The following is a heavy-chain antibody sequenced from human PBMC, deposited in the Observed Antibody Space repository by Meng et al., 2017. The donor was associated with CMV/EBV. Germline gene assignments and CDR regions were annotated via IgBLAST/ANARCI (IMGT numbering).Heavy chain of an antibody. CDR3: AREDIVVVPAARGFDY. CDR2: IYTSGST. Sequence: QGRPKEPGTGLGTPSYTLSLTGTVSGGSISSDYWSWIRQPAGKGLEWIGRIYTSGSTNYNPSLKSRVTMSVDTSKNQFSLKLSSVTAADTAVYYCAREDIVVVPAARGFDYWGQGTLVTVSS. J-gene: IGHJ4*02. CDR1: GGSISSDY. V-gene: IGHV4-4*07. D-gene: IGHD2-2*01.